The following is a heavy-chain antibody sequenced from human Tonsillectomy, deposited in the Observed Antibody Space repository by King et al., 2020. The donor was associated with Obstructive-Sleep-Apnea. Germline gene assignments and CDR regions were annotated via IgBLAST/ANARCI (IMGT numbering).Heavy chain of an antibody. D-gene: IGHD6-13*01. CDR2: IYPGDSDT. Sequence: EVQLVESGAEVKKPGESLKISCKGSGYSFTSYWIGWVRQMPGKGLEWMGIIYPGDSDTRYSPSFQGQVTISADKSISTAYLQWSSLKASDTAMYYCAKSTWYEHFPQNWFDPWGQGTLVTVSS. CDR3: AKSTWYEHFPQNWFDP. CDR1: GYSFTSYW. J-gene: IGHJ5*02. V-gene: IGHV5-51*01.